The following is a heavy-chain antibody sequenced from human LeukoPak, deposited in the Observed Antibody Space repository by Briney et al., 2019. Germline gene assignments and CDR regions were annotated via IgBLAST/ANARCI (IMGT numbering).Heavy chain of an antibody. J-gene: IGHJ4*02. CDR2: LYSGGNT. V-gene: IGHV3-53*01. D-gene: IGHD6-19*01. CDR3: ARDAVPGRGGAFDY. CDR1: GFTVSSNY. Sequence: GGSLRLSCAASGFTVSSNYMSWVRQAPGKGLEWVSTLYSGGNTYYADSVRGRFTISREDARNSLYLQMNSLTAEDTAVYYCARDAVPGRGGAFDYWGQGTLVIVSS.